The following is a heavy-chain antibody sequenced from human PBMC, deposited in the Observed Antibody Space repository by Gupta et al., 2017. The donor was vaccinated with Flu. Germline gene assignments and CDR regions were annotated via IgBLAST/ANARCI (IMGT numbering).Heavy chain of an antibody. Sequence: GCTFRTYGMHWVRQAPGKGLEWLALISNDGSKKYYADSVKGRFTISRDNFNNTLFLQMDSLRAEDTALYYCAKSGGIQLWSFYFEYWGQGSPVTVSS. CDR3: AKSGGIQLWSFYFEY. CDR2: ISNDGSKK. CDR1: GCTFRTYG. V-gene: IGHV3-30*18. D-gene: IGHD2-21*01. J-gene: IGHJ4*02.